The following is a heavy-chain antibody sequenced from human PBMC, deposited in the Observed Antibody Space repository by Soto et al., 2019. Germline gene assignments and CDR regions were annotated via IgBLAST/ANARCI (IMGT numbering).Heavy chain of an antibody. V-gene: IGHV3-11*06. CDR3: ARDLSSSFLLGYFDY. CDR2: ISSSSSYT. CDR1: EFTFSTYY. Sequence: GGPLRLSCPPSEFTFSTYYIGWIRQAPGKGLEWVSYISSSSSYTNYADSVKGRFTISRDNAKNSLYLQMNSLRAEDTAVYYCARDLSSSFLLGYFDYWGQGTLVTVSS. D-gene: IGHD6-6*01. J-gene: IGHJ4*02.